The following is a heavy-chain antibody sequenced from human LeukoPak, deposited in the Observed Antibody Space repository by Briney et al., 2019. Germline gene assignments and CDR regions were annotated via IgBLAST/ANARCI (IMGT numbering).Heavy chain of an antibody. Sequence: SETLSLTCTVSGGSISSYYWSWIRQPPGKGLEWIGYIYYSGSTNYNPSLKSRVTISVDTSKNQFSLKLSSVTAADTAVYYCARVGVGALFYWGQGTLVTVSS. D-gene: IGHD1-26*01. CDR3: ARVGVGALFY. V-gene: IGHV4-59*01. CDR1: GGSISSYY. J-gene: IGHJ4*02. CDR2: IYYSGST.